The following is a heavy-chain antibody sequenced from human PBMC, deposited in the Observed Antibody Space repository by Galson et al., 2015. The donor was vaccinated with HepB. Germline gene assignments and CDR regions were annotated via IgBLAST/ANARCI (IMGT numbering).Heavy chain of an antibody. D-gene: IGHD1-14*01. CDR3: ARYKGADDYYYGMDV. J-gene: IGHJ6*02. V-gene: IGHV5-51*01. CDR1: GYDFTNYW. CDR2: IYPGDSDT. Sequence: QSGAEVKKPGESLKISCKVSGYDFTNYWIGWVRQMPGKGLEWMGIIYPGDSDTRYMPSFQGRFTISADKSLSTTYLQWSSLKASDTATYYCARYKGADDYYYGMDVWGQGTTVTVSS.